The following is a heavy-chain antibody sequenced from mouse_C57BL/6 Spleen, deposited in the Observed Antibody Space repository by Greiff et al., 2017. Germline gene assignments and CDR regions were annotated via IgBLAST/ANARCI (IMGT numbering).Heavy chain of an antibody. CDR3: AREGTTVVATDFDY. D-gene: IGHD1-1*01. CDR1: GYAFSSSW. Sequence: QVQLKESGPELVKPGASVKISCKASGYAFSSSWMNWVKQRPGKGLEWIGRIYPGDGDTNYNGKFKGKATLTADKSSSTAYMQLSSLTSEDSEVYFCAREGTTVVATDFDYWGQGTTLTVSS. V-gene: IGHV1-82*01. CDR2: IYPGDGDT. J-gene: IGHJ2*01.